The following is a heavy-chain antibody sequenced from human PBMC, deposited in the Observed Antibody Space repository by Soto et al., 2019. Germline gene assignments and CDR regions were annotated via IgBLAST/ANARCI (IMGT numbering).Heavy chain of an antibody. J-gene: IGHJ4*02. D-gene: IGHD1-26*01. CDR3: AIEIVGAYYFDY. V-gene: IGHV1-69*13. CDR1: GGTFSSYA. Sequence: ASVKVSCKASGGTFSSYAIGWVRQAPGQGLEWMGGIIPIFGTANYAQKFQGRVTITADESTSTAYMELSSLRSEDTAVYDCAIEIVGAYYFDYWGQGTLVTVSS. CDR2: IIPIFGTA.